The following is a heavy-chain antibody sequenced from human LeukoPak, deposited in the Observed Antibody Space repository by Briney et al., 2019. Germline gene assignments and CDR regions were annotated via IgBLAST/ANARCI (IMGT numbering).Heavy chain of an antibody. Sequence: SETLSLTCTVSGGSISGYYWSWIRQPPGKGLEWIGSIYHSGSTYYNPSLKSRVTISVDTSKNQFSLKLSSVTAADTAVYYCARGGQLSRGGYWFDPWGQGTLVTVSS. CDR2: IYHSGST. CDR3: ARGGQLSRGGYWFDP. V-gene: IGHV4-38-2*02. D-gene: IGHD6-13*01. CDR1: GGSISGYY. J-gene: IGHJ5*02.